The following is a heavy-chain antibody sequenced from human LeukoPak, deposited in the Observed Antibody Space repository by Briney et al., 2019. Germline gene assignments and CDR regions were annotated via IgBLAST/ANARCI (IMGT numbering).Heavy chain of an antibody. CDR1: GYTFSDHY. CDR3: TTDSRFSDY. V-gene: IGHV3-15*01. CDR2: IKSKTDGGTT. J-gene: IGHJ4*02. Sequence: GGSLRLSCAASGYTFSDHYIDWVRQAPGKGLEWVGRIKSKTDGGTTDYAAPVKGRFTISRDDSKNTLYLQMNSLKTEGTAVYYCTTDSRFSDYWGQGTLVTVSS.